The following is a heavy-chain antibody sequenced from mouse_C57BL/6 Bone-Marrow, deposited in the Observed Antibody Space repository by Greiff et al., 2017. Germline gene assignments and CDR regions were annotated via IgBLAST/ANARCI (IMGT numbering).Heavy chain of an antibody. V-gene: IGHV1-82*01. CDR1: GYAFSSSW. CDR2: IYPGDGDT. CDR3: ARSSRGY. J-gene: IGHJ2*01. Sequence: VQLQHSGPELVKPGASVKISCKASGYAFSSSWMNWVKQRPGKGLEWIGRIYPGDGDTNYNGKFKGKATLTADKSSSTAYMQLSSLTSEDSAVYFCARSSRGYWGQGTTLTVSS.